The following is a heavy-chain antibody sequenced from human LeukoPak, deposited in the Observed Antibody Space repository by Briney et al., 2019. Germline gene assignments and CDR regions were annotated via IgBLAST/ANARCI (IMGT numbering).Heavy chain of an antibody. V-gene: IGHV4-59*01. J-gene: IGHJ4*02. CDR2: IYYSGST. CDR1: GGSISSYY. CDR3: ARGGGSAHDYGGLNFDY. D-gene: IGHD4-23*01. Sequence: PSQTLSLTCTVSGGSISSYYWSWIRQPPGKGLEWIGYIYYSGSTNYNPSLKSRVTISVDTSKNQFSLKLSSVTAADTAVYYCARGGGSAHDYGGLNFDYWGQGTLVTVSS.